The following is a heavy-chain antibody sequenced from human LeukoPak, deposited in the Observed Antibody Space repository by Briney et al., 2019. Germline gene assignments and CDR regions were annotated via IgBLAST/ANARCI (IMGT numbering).Heavy chain of an antibody. CDR3: ARVRDVYSSGWGFDY. CDR2: INPNSGGT. Sequence: ASVKVSCKASGYTFTDYYIHWVRQAPGQGLEWMGWINPNSGGTNYAQKFQGRVTMTRDTSISTAYMELSRLRSDDTAVYYCARVRDVYSSGWGFDYWGQGTLVTVSS. V-gene: IGHV1-2*02. J-gene: IGHJ4*02. D-gene: IGHD6-19*01. CDR1: GYTFTDYY.